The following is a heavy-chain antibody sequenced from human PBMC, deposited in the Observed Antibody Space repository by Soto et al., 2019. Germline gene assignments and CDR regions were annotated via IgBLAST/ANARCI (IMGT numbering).Heavy chain of an antibody. CDR3: ARNIRSRPFDF. J-gene: IGHJ4*02. Sequence: PSQTLSLTCAISGDSVSSNSAAWNWTRQSPSRGLEWLGNTYYRSKWYNDYAVSVNRRITINADTAKNQFSLQLSSVTPEDSAVYYCARNIRSRPFDFWGQGTLVTVSS. CDR1: GDSVSSNSAA. V-gene: IGHV6-1*01. CDR2: TYYRSKWYN. D-gene: IGHD6-6*01.